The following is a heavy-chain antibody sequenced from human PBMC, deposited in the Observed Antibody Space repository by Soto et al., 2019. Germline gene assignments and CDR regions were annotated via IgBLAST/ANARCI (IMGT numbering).Heavy chain of an antibody. CDR1: GGSISSYY. CDR3: ARRYSSSFDY. Sequence: SETLSLTCTVSGGSISSYYWSWIRQPPGKGLEWIGFIYYSGSTNYNPSLKSRVTISVDTSKNQFSLKLSSVTAADTAVYYCARRYSSSFDYWGQGTLVTVSS. J-gene: IGHJ4*02. CDR2: IYYSGST. D-gene: IGHD6-13*01. V-gene: IGHV4-59*08.